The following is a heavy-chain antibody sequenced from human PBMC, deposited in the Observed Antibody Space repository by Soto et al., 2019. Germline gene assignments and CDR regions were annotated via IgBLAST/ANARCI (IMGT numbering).Heavy chain of an antibody. J-gene: IGHJ4*02. CDR3: ARRGPGTYFDY. CDR1: GFTFSSYA. D-gene: IGHD6-13*01. CDR2: ISGSGGST. Sequence: PGGSLRLSCAASGFTFSSYAMRWVRQAPGKGLEWVSDISGSGGSTYYADSVKGRFTISRDNSKTTLYLQMNSLRAEDTAVYYCARRGPGTYFDYWGQGALVTVSS. V-gene: IGHV3-23*01.